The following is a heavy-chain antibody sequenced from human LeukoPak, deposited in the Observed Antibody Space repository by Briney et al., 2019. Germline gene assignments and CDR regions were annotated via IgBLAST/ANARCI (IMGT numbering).Heavy chain of an antibody. Sequence: PGGSLRLSCAASGFTFDDYAMHWVRQAPGKGLEWVSGISWNSGSIGYADSVKGRFTISRDNAKNSLYLQMNSLRAEDTALYYCAKDIGSSGSYHDAFDIWGQGTMVTVSS. CDR3: AKDIGSSGSYHDAFDI. J-gene: IGHJ3*02. V-gene: IGHV3-9*01. CDR2: ISWNSGSI. D-gene: IGHD1-26*01. CDR1: GFTFDDYA.